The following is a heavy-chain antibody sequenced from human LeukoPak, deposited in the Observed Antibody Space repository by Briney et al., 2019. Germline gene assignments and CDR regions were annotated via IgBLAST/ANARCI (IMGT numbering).Heavy chain of an antibody. CDR2: ISGSGVSP. V-gene: IGHV3-23*01. CDR1: GFTFISYA. J-gene: IGHJ5*02. CDR3: AKGLYGDTFLNWFDP. D-gene: IGHD2-21*01. Sequence: GGSLRLSCAASGFTFISYAMSWVRQAPGKELKWVSGISGSGVSPYYTDSVKGRFTVSRDNSKNTMFLQMNSLRAEDTAVYYCAKGLYGDTFLNWFDPWGQGTLVTVSS.